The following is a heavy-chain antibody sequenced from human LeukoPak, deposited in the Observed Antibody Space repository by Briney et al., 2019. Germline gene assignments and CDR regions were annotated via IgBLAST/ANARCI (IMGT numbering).Heavy chain of an antibody. CDR3: ATSGVITFGGAMLPYAFDI. V-gene: IGHV4-59*02. CDR1: TGSVSRYY. D-gene: IGHD3-16*01. J-gene: IGHJ3*02. Sequence: SETLSLTCTVATGSVSRYYWGWNRPPQGEGLGWSGYTFYSGSTNYNHSLNSRTTISVDTSNSQFSLKLRSVTGADTAVYYCATSGVITFGGAMLPYAFDIWGQGTMVTVSS. CDR2: TFYSGST.